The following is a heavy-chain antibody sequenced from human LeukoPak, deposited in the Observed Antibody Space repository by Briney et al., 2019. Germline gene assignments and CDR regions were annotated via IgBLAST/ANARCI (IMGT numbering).Heavy chain of an antibody. CDR2: MYYSGST. J-gene: IGHJ3*02. D-gene: IGHD4-17*01. Sequence: SETLSLTCTVSGGSISGYYWSWIRQPPGKGLEWIGYMYYSGSTNYNPSLKSRVTISVDTSKNQFSLKLSSVTAADTAVYFCARDPHYGDILNDPFDIWGQGTMVTVSS. CDR1: GGSISGYY. CDR3: ARDPHYGDILNDPFDI. V-gene: IGHV4-59*01.